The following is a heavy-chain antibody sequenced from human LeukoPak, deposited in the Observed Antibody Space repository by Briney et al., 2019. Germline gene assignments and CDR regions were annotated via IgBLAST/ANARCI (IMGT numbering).Heavy chain of an antibody. CDR3: ARDSLEWYSFDY. D-gene: IGHD3-3*01. V-gene: IGHV4-30-4*08. CDR1: GGSISSGDYY. CDR2: IYYGGST. J-gene: IGHJ4*02. Sequence: SETLSLACTVSGGSISSGDYYWSWIRQPPGKGLEWIGYIYYGGSTYYNPSLKSRVTISVDTSKNQFSLKLSSVTAADTAVYYCARDSLEWYSFDYWGQGTLVTVSS.